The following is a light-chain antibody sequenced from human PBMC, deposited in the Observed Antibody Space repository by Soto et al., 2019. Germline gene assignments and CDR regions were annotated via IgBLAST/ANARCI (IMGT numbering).Light chain of an antibody. CDR1: HSLVYSDGNTY. CDR3: WQGTHWRCT. Sequence: SCRSSHSLVYSDGNTYLNWFQQRPGQSPRRLIYKVSNRDSGVPDRFSGSGSGTDFTMKISRVEGEDVWVYYLWQGTHWRCTFGQGTQVEIK. CDR2: KVS. J-gene: IGKJ5*01. V-gene: IGKV2-30*01.